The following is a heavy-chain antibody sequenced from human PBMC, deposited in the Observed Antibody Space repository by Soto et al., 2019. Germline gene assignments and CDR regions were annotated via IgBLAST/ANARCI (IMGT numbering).Heavy chain of an antibody. V-gene: IGHV4-59*01. CDR1: GGSISSYY. Sequence: SETLSLTCTVSGGSISSYYWSWIRQPPGKGLEWIGYIYYSGSTNYNPSLKSRVTTSVDTSKNQFSLKLSSVTAADTAVYYCARVHGDYSAFDIWGQGTMVTVSS. CDR3: ARVHGDYSAFDI. J-gene: IGHJ3*02. CDR2: IYYSGST. D-gene: IGHD4-17*01.